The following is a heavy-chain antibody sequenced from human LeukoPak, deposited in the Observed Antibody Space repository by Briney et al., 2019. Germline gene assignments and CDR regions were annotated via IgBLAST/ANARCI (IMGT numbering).Heavy chain of an antibody. CDR1: RFTFSSYT. J-gene: IGHJ4*02. CDR3: AKDGGLWVSAHWGDS. D-gene: IGHD7-27*01. V-gene: IGHV3-23*01. Sequence: GGSLRLSCTASRFTFSSYTMTWVRQAPGKGLKWVSPITTGDGNTFYADSVKGRFTDSRDDAKNTLYLQMNSLRAEDTAVYYCAKDGGLWVSAHWGDSWGRGTLVTVSS. CDR2: ITTGDGNT.